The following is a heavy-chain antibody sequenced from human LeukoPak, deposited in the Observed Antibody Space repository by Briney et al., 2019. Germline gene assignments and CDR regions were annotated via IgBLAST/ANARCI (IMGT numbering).Heavy chain of an antibody. Sequence: ASVKVSCKASGYTFTSYGISWVRQAPGQGLEWMGWISAYNGNTNYAQKLQGRVTMTTDTSTSTAYMELRSLRSDDTAVYYCAREDAYDSSGYYWFDPWGQGTLVTVSP. V-gene: IGHV1-18*01. CDR3: AREDAYDSSGYYWFDP. CDR2: ISAYNGNT. CDR1: GYTFTSYG. D-gene: IGHD3-22*01. J-gene: IGHJ5*02.